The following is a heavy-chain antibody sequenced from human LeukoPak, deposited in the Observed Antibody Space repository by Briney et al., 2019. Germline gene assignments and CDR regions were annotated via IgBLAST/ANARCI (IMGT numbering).Heavy chain of an antibody. V-gene: IGHV3-74*01. CDR2: INDDGSGT. CDR3: GSVFDF. CDR1: GLSFSGYW. J-gene: IGHJ4*02. Sequence: GGSLRLSCAASGLSFSGYWLHWVRQAPGKGLVWVSRINDDGSGTSYADSVRGRFTISRDNAKNTLYLQMNNLRAEDTAVYYRGSVFDFWGQGILVTVSS.